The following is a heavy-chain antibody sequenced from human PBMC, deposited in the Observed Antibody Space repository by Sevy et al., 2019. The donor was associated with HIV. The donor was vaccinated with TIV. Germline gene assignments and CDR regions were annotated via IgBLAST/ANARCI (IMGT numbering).Heavy chain of an antibody. V-gene: IGHV4-39*01. CDR1: GASISSSHYY. CDR2: IYYSGTT. D-gene: IGHD4-17*01. J-gene: IGHJ4*02. CDR3: ARDYGSTYFFDS. Sequence: SETLSLTCAVSGASISSSHYYWGWIRQPPGEGLKWIGNIYYSGTTYYSPSLKSRATISVDTSKNQFSLKLSSVTAADTAIYYCARDYGSTYFFDSWGQGTLVTVSS.